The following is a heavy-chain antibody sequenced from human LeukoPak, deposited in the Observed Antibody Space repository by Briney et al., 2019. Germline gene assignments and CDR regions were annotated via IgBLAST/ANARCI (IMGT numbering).Heavy chain of an antibody. CDR1: GFAFSSFG. CDR3: ARATVTRWFDP. D-gene: IGHD4-17*01. Sequence: GGSLRLSCAASGFAFSSFGMHWVRQAPGKGLEWVAVIWYDGTNKYYADSVKGRFTISRDNSKNTLYLQMNSLRAEDTAVYYCARATVTRWFDPWGQGTLVTVSS. V-gene: IGHV3-33*01. J-gene: IGHJ5*02. CDR2: IWYDGTNK.